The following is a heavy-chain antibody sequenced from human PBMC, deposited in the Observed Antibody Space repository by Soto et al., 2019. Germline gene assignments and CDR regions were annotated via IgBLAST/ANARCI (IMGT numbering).Heavy chain of an antibody. CDR3: ARDRWIQPLGGFGLDV. J-gene: IGHJ6*02. D-gene: IGHD5-18*01. CDR2: ISDDGSKK. Sequence: QVQLVESGGGVVQPGRSLRLSCAASGFTFSTYGMHWVRQAPGKGLEWVAVISDDGSKKYYADSVKGRFTISRDNSKNTLYLQMKSLRVAETAVYYCARDRWIQPLGGFGLDVWGQGTTVTVSS. CDR1: GFTFSTYG. V-gene: IGHV3-30*03.